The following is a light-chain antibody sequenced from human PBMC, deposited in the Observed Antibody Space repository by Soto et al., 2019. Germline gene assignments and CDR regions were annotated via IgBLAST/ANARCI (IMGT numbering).Light chain of an antibody. CDR1: PGINSY. V-gene: IGKV1-8*01. CDR2: GAS. Sequence: IRMNPSPSLLSASTGESVTITCRARPGINSYLAWYQQKPGKAPKLLIFGASTLQSGVPSRFSGSGSGTEFTLTISYLQPEDFATYYCQQSYSHPLTFGQGTKVEIK. CDR3: QQSYSHPLT. J-gene: IGKJ1*01.